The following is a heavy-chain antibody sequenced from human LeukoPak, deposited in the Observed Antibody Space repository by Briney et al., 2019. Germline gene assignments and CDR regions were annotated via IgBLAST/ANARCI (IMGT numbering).Heavy chain of an antibody. CDR3: ATYKVGAVFDY. CDR1: GFTFSTYW. Sequence: GGSLRLSYAASGFTFSTYWMSWVRQAPGMGLEWVANIKQDGSEKSYVDSVKGRFTISRDNAKNSLYLQMNSLRAEDTAVYYCATYKVGAVFDYWGQGTLVTVSS. J-gene: IGHJ4*02. CDR2: IKQDGSEK. V-gene: IGHV3-7*01. D-gene: IGHD1-26*01.